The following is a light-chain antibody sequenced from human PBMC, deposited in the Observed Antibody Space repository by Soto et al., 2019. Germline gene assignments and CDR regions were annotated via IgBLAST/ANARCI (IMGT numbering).Light chain of an antibody. V-gene: IGLV2-14*01. CDR1: SSDVGGYNY. Sequence: QSALTQPASVSGPPGQSITISCTGTSSDVGGYNYVSWYQPHPGKAPKLMIYDVSNRPSGVSNRVSGSKSGNTASLTSSGIKDEDEADYYCRSYTSSSTKVFGGGTELTVL. J-gene: IGLJ2*01. CDR3: RSYTSSSTKV. CDR2: DVS.